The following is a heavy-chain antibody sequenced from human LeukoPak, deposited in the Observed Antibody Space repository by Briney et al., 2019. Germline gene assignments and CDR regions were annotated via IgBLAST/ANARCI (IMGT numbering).Heavy chain of an antibody. CDR1: GGSISSGNYY. J-gene: IGHJ4*02. CDR3: ARVLLVGAILDDFDY. CDR2: IYHSGST. V-gene: IGHV4-30-2*06. D-gene: IGHD1-26*01. Sequence: SETLSLTCTVSGGSISSGNYYWSWIRQSPGKDLEWIGYIYHSGSTYYNPSLKSRVTISVDRSKNQFSLKLSSVTAADTAVYYCARVLLVGAILDDFDYWGQGTLVTVSS.